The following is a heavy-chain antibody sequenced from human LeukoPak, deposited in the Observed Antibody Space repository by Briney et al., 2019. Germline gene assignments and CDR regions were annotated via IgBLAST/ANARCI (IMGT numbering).Heavy chain of an antibody. D-gene: IGHD6-13*01. CDR3: ARVSSNTWYRFDP. V-gene: IGHV4-59*11. CDR1: GGSMSSHY. CDR2: VYYSGST. Sequence: SETLSLTCSVSGGSMSSHYWSWIRQPPGKGLEWIGYVYYSGSTNYNPSLKSRVTISVDTSKNQFSLKLSSVTTADAALYYCARVSSNTWYRFDPWGQGTLVTVSS. J-gene: IGHJ5*02.